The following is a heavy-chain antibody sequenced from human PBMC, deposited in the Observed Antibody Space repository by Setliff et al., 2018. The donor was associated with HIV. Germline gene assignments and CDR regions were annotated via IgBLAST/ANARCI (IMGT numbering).Heavy chain of an antibody. J-gene: IGHJ4*02. V-gene: IGHV4-4*07. Sequence: PSETLSLTCSISGGSISFYYWSWIRQPAGKGLEWIGRIYHTGGTYYNPSLKGRVTISVDTSKNQFSLKLTSLTAADTAVYYCARIDGEAADTNYWGQGTLVTVSS. CDR2: IYHTGGT. CDR3: ARIDGEAADTNY. CDR1: GGSISFYY. D-gene: IGHD6-13*01.